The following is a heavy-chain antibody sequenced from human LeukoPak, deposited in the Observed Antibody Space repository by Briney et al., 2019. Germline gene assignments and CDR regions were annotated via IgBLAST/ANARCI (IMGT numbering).Heavy chain of an antibody. CDR2: IHYSGST. V-gene: IGHV4-59*08. D-gene: IGHD3-10*01. J-gene: IGHJ5*02. CDR1: GGSISSYY. CDR3: AREECYYGSGSYPEYNWLDP. Sequence: SETLSLTCTVSGGSISSYYWSWIRQPPGKGLEWIGYIHYSGSTKYNPSLKSRVTISVDRSKNQFSLKLNSVTAADTAVYYCAREECYYGSGSYPEYNWLDPWGQGTLVTVSS.